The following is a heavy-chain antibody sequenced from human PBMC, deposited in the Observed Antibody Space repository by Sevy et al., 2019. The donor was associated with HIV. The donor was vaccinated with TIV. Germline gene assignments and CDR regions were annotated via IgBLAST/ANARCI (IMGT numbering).Heavy chain of an antibody. CDR3: AITKDYYDSSGCPFDY. J-gene: IGHJ4*02. CDR2: FDPEDGET. D-gene: IGHD3-22*01. Sequence: ASVKVSCKVSGYTLSQVSMHWVRQVPGKGLEWMGSFDPEDGETINAQKFQGRLTMTEDTSTDTAYMELSSLKSEDTAVFYCAITKDYYDSSGCPFDYWGQGTLVTVSS. V-gene: IGHV1-24*01. CDR1: GYTLSQVS.